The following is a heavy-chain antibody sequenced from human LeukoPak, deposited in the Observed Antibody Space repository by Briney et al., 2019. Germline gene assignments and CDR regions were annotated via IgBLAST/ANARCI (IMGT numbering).Heavy chain of an antibody. Sequence: SETLSLTCTVSGYSISSGYYWGWIRQPPGKGLEWIGSMYHSGSTYYNPSLKSRVTISVDTSKNQFSLKLSSVTAADTAVYYCARDPAYYYGSGSYLARDYWGQGTLVTVSS. CDR3: ARDPAYYYGSGSYLARDY. J-gene: IGHJ4*02. D-gene: IGHD3-10*01. CDR2: MYHSGST. CDR1: GYSISSGYY. V-gene: IGHV4-38-2*02.